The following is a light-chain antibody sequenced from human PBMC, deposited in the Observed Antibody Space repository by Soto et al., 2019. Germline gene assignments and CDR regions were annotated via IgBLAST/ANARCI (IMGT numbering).Light chain of an antibody. Sequence: EIVLTQSPGTLSLSPGERATLSCRASQSVSRSYLAWYQQKPGQAPRLLIYGASSRATGIPDRFSGSGSGTDFTLTISRLEPEDFAVYYCQQYGSSPIVTFGPGTKVDIK. J-gene: IGKJ3*01. CDR1: QSVSRSY. V-gene: IGKV3-20*01. CDR2: GAS. CDR3: QQYGSSPIVT.